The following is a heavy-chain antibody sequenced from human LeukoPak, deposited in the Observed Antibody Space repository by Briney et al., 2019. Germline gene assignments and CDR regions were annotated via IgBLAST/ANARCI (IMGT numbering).Heavy chain of an antibody. CDR2: IYYSGST. Sequence: PSETLSLTCTVSGGSISSGGYYWSWIRQHPGKGLEWIGYIYYSGSTYYTPSLKSRLTISVDTSKNQFSLKLSSVTAADTAVYYCARVSSGYSSREFDYWGHGTLVTVSS. CDR3: ARVSSGYSSREFDY. CDR1: GGSISSGGYY. J-gene: IGHJ4*01. D-gene: IGHD6-13*01. V-gene: IGHV4-31*03.